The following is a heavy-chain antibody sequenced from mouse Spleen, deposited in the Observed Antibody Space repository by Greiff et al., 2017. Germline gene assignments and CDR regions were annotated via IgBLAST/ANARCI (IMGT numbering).Heavy chain of an antibody. CDR1: GFTFSSYG. CDR2: ISSGGSYT. CDR3: ARHRYAFDY. Sequence: EVQGVESGGDLVKPGGSLKLSCAASGFTFSSYGMSWVRQTPDKRLEWVATISSGGSYTYYPDSVKGRFTISRDNAKNTLYLQMSSLKSEDTAMYYCARHRYAFDYWGQGTTLTVSS. J-gene: IGHJ2*01. V-gene: IGHV5-6*01. D-gene: IGHD2-14*01.